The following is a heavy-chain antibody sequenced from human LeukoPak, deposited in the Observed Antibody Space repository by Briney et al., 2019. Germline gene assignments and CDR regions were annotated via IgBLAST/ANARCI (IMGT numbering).Heavy chain of an antibody. D-gene: IGHD2-15*01. J-gene: IGHJ4*02. Sequence: SETLSLTCTVSGGSISSGGYYWSWIRQHPGKGLEWIGYIYHSGSTYYNPSLKSRVTISVDTSKNQFSLKLSSVTAADTAVYYCARVVAAIWIDYWGQGTLVTVSS. CDR3: ARVVAAIWIDY. V-gene: IGHV4-31*03. CDR1: GGSISSGGYY. CDR2: IYHSGST.